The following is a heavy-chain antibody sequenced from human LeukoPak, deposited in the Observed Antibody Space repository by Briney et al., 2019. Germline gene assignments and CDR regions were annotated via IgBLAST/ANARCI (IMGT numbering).Heavy chain of an antibody. D-gene: IGHD6-13*01. CDR2: IKQDGSEK. J-gene: IGHJ3*02. V-gene: IGHV3-7*01. Sequence: GPLRLSCAASGFTFSSYWMSWVRQAPGKGLEWVANIKQDGSEKYYVDSVKGRFTISRDNAKNSLYLQMNSLRAEDTAVYYCARPAPYSSSWHGADAFDIWGQGTMVTVSS. CDR3: ARPAPYSSSWHGADAFDI. CDR1: GFTFSSYW.